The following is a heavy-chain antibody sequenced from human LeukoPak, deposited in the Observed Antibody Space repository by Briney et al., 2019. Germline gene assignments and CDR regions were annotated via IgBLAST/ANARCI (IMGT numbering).Heavy chain of an antibody. V-gene: IGHV3-33*08. CDR3: AREDTALVIAY. Sequence: GGSLRLSCAASGFTFSSYGMHWVRLAPGKGLEWVAIMWYDGSNKYYTDSVKGRFTISRDNSKNTLYLQMNSLRVEDTAAYYCAREDTALVIAYWGQGTLVTVSS. CDR1: GFTFSSYG. D-gene: IGHD5-18*01. CDR2: MWYDGSNK. J-gene: IGHJ4*02.